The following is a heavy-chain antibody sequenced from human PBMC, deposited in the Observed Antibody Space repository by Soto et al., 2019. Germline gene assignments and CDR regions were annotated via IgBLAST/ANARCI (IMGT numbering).Heavy chain of an antibody. J-gene: IGHJ6*03. D-gene: IGHD3-22*01. Sequence: GASVKVSCKASGYTFTNYAMHWVRQAPGQRLEWMGWINAGNGNTKYSQKFQDRVTITRDTSASTAYMELSSLRSEDTAVYYCARDPGWLFPFYYMDVWGKGTTVTVSS. V-gene: IGHV1-3*01. CDR3: ARDPGWLFPFYYMDV. CDR1: GYTFTNYA. CDR2: INAGNGNT.